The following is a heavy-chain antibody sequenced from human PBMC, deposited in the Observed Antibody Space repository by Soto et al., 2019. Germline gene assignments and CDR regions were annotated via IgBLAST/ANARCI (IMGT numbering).Heavy chain of an antibody. V-gene: IGHV3-7*01. CDR1: EVTSISFW. Sequence: RDSSGVVEVTSISFWGSCVIKATGKGLEWVANIKQDGSEKYYVDSVKGRFTISRDNAKNSLYLQMNSLRAEDTAVYYCARVKIFGVAMGYYYYLAVRGNGTTVPVSS. CDR3: ARVKIFGVAMGYYYYLAV. D-gene: IGHD3-3*01. CDR2: IKQDGSEK. J-gene: IGHJ6*03.